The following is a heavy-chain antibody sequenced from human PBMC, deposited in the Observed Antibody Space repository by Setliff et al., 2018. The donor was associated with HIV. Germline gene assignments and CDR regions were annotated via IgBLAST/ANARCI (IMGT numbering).Heavy chain of an antibody. CDR2: IKADGSEK. D-gene: IGHD6-6*01. Sequence: WIRQSPGKGLEWVANIKADGSEKYYVDSVKGRFTISRDNAKKSLFLQMNSLRAEDTAVYYCARGHYSSASGWGQGTLVTVSS. V-gene: IGHV3-7*03. CDR3: ARGHYSSASG. J-gene: IGHJ4*02.